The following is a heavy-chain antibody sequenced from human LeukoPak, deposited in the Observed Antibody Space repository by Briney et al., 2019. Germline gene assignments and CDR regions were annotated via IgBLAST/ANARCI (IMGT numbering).Heavy chain of an antibody. V-gene: IGHV4-34*01. CDR2: INHSGST. D-gene: IGHD2-15*01. Sequence: KSSETLSLTCAVYGGSFCGYYWSWMRQPPGKGLEGCGEINHSGSTNYNPSLKRRVTISVDTSKNQFSLKLSSVPAADTAVYYCARQPKECTPGVFITGKACWFDPWGQGTLVTVSS. CDR1: GGSFCGYY. CDR3: ARQPKECTPGVFITGKACWFDP. J-gene: IGHJ5*02.